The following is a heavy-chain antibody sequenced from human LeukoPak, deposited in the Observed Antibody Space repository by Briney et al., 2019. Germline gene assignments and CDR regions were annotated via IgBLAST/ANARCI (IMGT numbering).Heavy chain of an antibody. J-gene: IGHJ1*01. Sequence: ASVKVSCKASGYTFTSYATHWVRQAPGQRLEWMGWINAGNGNTKYSQKFQGRVTITRDTSASTAYMELSSLRSEDTAVYYCARERGPGSGWSYGAEYFQHWGQGTLVTVSS. V-gene: IGHV1-3*01. CDR1: GYTFTSYA. CDR3: ARERGPGSGWSYGAEYFQH. CDR2: INAGNGNT. D-gene: IGHD6-19*01.